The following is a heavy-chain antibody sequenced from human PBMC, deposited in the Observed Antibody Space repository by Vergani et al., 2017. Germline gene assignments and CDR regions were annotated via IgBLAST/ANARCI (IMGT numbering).Heavy chain of an antibody. CDR1: GYTFTSYG. V-gene: IGHV1-18*01. D-gene: IGHD3-3*01. CDR2: ISAYNGNT. J-gene: IGHJ4*02. Sequence: QVQLVQSGAEVKKPGALVKVSCKASGYTFTSYGISWVRQAPGQGLEWMGWISAYNGNTNYAQKLQGRVTMTTDTSTSTAYMELRSLRSDDTAVYYCARVKSDFWSGYYSPYYFDYWGQGTLVTVSS. CDR3: ARVKSDFWSGYYSPYYFDY.